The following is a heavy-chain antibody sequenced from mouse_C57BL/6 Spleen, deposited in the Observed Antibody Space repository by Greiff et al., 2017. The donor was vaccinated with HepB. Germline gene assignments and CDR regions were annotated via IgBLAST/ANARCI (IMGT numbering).Heavy chain of an antibody. CDR3: ASGYFDY. CDR1: GFTFTDYY. V-gene: IGHV7-3*01. CDR2: IRNKANGYTT. Sequence: EVQLVESGGGLVQPGGSLSLSCAASGFTFTDYYMSWVRQPPGKALEWLGFIRNKANGYTTEYSVSVKGRFTISRDNSQSILYLQMNALSAEDSATYYCASGYFDYWGQGTTLTVSS. J-gene: IGHJ2*01.